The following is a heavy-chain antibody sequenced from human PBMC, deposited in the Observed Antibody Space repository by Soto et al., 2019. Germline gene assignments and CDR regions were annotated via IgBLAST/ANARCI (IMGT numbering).Heavy chain of an antibody. CDR3: ARVVRGTWFDP. Sequence: SETLSLTCTVSGGSISSYYWSWIRQPPGKGLEWIGYIYYSGSTNYNPSLKSRVTISVDTSKNQFSLKLSSVTAADTAVYYCARVVRGTWFDPWGQGTLVTVS. CDR2: IYYSGST. D-gene: IGHD3-10*01. V-gene: IGHV4-59*01. J-gene: IGHJ5*02. CDR1: GGSISSYY.